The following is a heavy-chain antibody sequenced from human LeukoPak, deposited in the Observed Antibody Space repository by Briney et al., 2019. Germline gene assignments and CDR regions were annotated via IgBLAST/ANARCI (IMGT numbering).Heavy chain of an antibody. J-gene: IGHJ4*02. D-gene: IGHD3-10*01. CDR2: IYYSGST. Sequence: SETLSLTCTVSGGSISSYYWSWIRQPPGKGLEWIGYIYYSGSTNYNPSLKSRVTISVDTSKNQFSLKLSSVTAADTAVYYCARGYGSGSYQYWGQGTLVTVSS. CDR1: GGSISSYY. V-gene: IGHV4-59*12. CDR3: ARGYGSGSYQY.